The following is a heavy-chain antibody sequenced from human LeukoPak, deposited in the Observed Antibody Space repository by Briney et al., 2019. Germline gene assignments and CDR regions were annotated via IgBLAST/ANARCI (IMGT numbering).Heavy chain of an antibody. CDR3: ARVVATRGRVFDY. J-gene: IGHJ4*02. D-gene: IGHD5-12*01. CDR2: MNPNSGNT. CDR1: GYTFTSYD. V-gene: IGHV1-8*01. Sequence: ASVKVSFKASGYTFTSYDINWVRQATGQGLEWMGWMNPNSGNTGYAQKFQGRVTMTRNTSISTAYMELSSLRSEDTAVYYCARVVATRGRVFDYWGQGTLVTVSS.